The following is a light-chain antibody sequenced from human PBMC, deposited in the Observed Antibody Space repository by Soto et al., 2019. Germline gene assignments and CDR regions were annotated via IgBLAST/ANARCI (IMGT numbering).Light chain of an antibody. J-gene: IGKJ4*01. V-gene: IGKV1-39*01. CDR3: HQSDGTPLT. Sequence: DMEMTQSPSSLSASVGDRVTITCRASQSISNYLNWYQHKPGKVPKLLIYAASSLQSGVPTRFSGSGSGTHFTLTINSLQPEDFATYYCHQSDGTPLTFGGGTKIEI. CDR2: AAS. CDR1: QSISNY.